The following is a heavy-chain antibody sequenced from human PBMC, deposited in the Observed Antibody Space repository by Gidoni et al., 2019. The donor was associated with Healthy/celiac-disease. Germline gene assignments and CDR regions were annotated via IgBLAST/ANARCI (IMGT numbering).Heavy chain of an antibody. CDR1: GISLSTSGVG. Sequence: QITSKESGPTLAKPTQTLTLTCTFSGISLSTSGVGVGWIRQPPGKALEWLALIYWDDDKRYTPSLKSRLTITKDTSKNQVVLTMTNMDPVDTATYYCAHTSSGYYSDYWGQGTLVTVSS. CDR2: IYWDDDK. D-gene: IGHD3-22*01. CDR3: AHTSSGYYSDY. V-gene: IGHV2-5*02. J-gene: IGHJ4*02.